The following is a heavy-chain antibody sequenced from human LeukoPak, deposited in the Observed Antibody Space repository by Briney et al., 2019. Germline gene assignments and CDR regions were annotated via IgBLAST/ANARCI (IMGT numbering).Heavy chain of an antibody. CDR1: GFTFSSYG. CDR2: ISYDGSNK. J-gene: IGHJ4*02. Sequence: GGSLRLSCAASGFTFSSYGMHWVRQAPGKGLEWVAVISYDGSNKYYADSVKGRFTISRDNSKNTLYLQMNSLRAEDTAVYYCARDQREDLDYWGQGTLVTVSS. D-gene: IGHD2-15*01. V-gene: IGHV3-30*03. CDR3: ARDQREDLDY.